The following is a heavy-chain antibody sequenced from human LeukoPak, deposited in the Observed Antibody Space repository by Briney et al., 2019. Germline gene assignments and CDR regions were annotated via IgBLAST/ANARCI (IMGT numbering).Heavy chain of an antibody. V-gene: IGHV4-38-2*01. CDR1: GYSISSGYY. Sequence: SETLSLTCAVSGYSISSGYYWGWIRQPPGKGLEWIGSIYHSGSTYYNPSLKSRVTISVDTSKNQFSLKQSSVTAADTAVYYCARGSHYYYGMDVWGKGTTVTVSS. CDR3: ARGSHYYYGMDV. CDR2: IYHSGST. J-gene: IGHJ6*04.